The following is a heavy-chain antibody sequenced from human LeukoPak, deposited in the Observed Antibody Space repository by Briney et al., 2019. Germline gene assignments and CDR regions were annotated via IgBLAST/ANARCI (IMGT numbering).Heavy chain of an antibody. V-gene: IGHV3-7*01. D-gene: IGHD6-6*01. J-gene: IGHJ4*02. CDR1: GFTFSSYA. CDR2: IKQDGSEK. Sequence: GGSLRLSCAASGFTFSSYAMSWVRQAPGKGLEWVANIKQDGSEKYYVDSVKGRFTISRDNAKNSLYLQMNSLRAEDTAVYYCAREYSSSYYFDYWGQGTLVTVSS. CDR3: AREYSSSYYFDY.